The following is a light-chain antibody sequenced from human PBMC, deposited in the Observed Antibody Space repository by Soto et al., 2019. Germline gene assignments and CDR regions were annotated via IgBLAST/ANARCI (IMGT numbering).Light chain of an antibody. V-gene: IGKV1-6*01. CDR3: LQVYNYPLT. Sequence: AIQMTQSPASLSAALGDRVTITGRATQGIRNDLGWYQQKPGKAPNLLIYAASSLQSGVPSTFSGSGSGTDFTLTISSLQPEDFATYYCLQVYNYPLTCGGGTQVDIK. J-gene: IGKJ4*01. CDR1: QGIRND. CDR2: AAS.